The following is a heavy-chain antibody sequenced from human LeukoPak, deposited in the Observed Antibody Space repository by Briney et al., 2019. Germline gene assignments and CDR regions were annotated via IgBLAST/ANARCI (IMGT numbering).Heavy chain of an antibody. Sequence: PSETLSLTCTVSGGSISSYYWSWIRQPPGKGLEWIGYIYYSGSTNYNPSLESRVTISIDTSKNQFSLKLSSVTAADTAVYYCARLGYCSSTSCYTGHFDYWGQGTLVTVSS. CDR2: IYYSGST. CDR1: GGSISSYY. CDR3: ARLGYCSSTSCYTGHFDY. J-gene: IGHJ4*02. V-gene: IGHV4-59*12. D-gene: IGHD2-2*02.